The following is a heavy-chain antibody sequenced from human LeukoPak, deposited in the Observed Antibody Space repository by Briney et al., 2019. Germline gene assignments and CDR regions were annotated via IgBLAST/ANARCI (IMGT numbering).Heavy chain of an antibody. V-gene: IGHV1-24*01. J-gene: IGHJ4*02. D-gene: IGHD3-10*01. Sequence: ASVKVSCKVSGSTLTELSIGWVRQAPGKGLECMGTFGPQVGETIHAQKLQGRLKMTADTSTDTAYMEMSSLQSEDTAVYYCATGAMVYEYWGQGTLVTVSS. CDR3: ATGAMVYEY. CDR2: FGPQVGET. CDR1: GSTLTELS.